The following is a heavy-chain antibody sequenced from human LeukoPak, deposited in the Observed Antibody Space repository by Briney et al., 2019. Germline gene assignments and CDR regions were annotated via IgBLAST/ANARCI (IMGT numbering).Heavy chain of an antibody. CDR2: INTNSGDT. Sequence: ASVRVSCKASRSTFTAYYMHWVRQAPGQGPEWMGWINTNSGDTNYAQKFKGRVTMTRDTSISTAYMELSRLRSDDTAVYYCARDGDAGAFDIWGQGTMVTVSS. D-gene: IGHD7-27*01. J-gene: IGHJ3*02. CDR3: ARDGDAGAFDI. V-gene: IGHV1-2*02. CDR1: RSTFTAYY.